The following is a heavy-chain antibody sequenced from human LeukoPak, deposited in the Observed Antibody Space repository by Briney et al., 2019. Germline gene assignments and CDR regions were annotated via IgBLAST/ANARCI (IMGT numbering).Heavy chain of an antibody. D-gene: IGHD3-22*01. J-gene: IGHJ3*02. CDR3: AREDSSGYYYGPDDAFDI. Sequence: SQTLSLTCAISGDSVSSNSAAWNWIRQSPSRGLEWLGRTYYRSKWYNDYAVSVKSRITINPDTSKNQFSLQLNSVTPEDTAVYYCAREDSSGYYYGPDDAFDIWGQGTMVTVSS. V-gene: IGHV6-1*01. CDR2: TYYRSKWYN. CDR1: GDSVSSNSAA.